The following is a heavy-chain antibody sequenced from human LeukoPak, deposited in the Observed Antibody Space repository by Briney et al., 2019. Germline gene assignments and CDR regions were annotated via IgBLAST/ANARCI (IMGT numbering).Heavy chain of an antibody. CDR1: GFTFSDHY. V-gene: IGHV3-72*01. D-gene: IGHD5-24*01. Sequence: GGSLRLSCAASGFTFSDHYTDWVRQAPGKGLEWVGRSRNKANGYTTEYAASVKGRFTISRDDSKNSVYLQMNSLRAEDTAVYYCAKDQKMATPNDAFDIWGQGTMVTVSS. CDR3: AKDQKMATPNDAFDI. J-gene: IGHJ3*02. CDR2: SRNKANGYTT.